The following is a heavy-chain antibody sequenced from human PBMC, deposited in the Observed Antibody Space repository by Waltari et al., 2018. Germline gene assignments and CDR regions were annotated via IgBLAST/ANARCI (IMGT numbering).Heavy chain of an antibody. D-gene: IGHD4-17*01. CDR2: SNSDVSST. V-gene: IGHV3-74*01. CDR3: ARGARRTTVTTGWWYFDL. Sequence: EVQLVESGGGLVQPGGSLRLSCGASGFTSSLSWLPWVRQVPGKGLVWVSRSNSDVSSTSYADSVKGRFTISKDNAKNTVYLQMNSLRAEDTAIYYCARGARRTTVTTGWWYFDLWGRGTLVTVSS. J-gene: IGHJ2*01. CDR1: GFTSSLSW.